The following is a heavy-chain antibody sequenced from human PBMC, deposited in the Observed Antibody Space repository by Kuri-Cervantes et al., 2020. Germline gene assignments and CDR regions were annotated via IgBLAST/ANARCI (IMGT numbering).Heavy chain of an antibody. CDR2: VHSGGNT. CDR1: GFIVNNNY. Sequence: GESLKISCAASGFIVNNNYMAWARQAPGKGLEWVSVVHSGGNTYYADSVKGRFIVSRDNSKNTLYLQMNSLRVEDTAVFFCAQDWNADYYFDYWGQGTLVTVSS. CDR3: AQDWNADYYFDY. J-gene: IGHJ4*02. V-gene: IGHV3-66*02. D-gene: IGHD1-1*01.